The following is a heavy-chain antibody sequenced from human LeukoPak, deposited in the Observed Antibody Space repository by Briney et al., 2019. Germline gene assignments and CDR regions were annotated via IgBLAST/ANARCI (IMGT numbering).Heavy chain of an antibody. V-gene: IGHV3-30*02. J-gene: IGHJ5*02. CDR1: GFTFSSYG. CDR3: AKDLRTTTPDIVVVPADNWFDP. Sequence: PGGSLRLSCAASGFTFSSYGMHWVRQAPGKGLEWVAFIRYDGSNKYYADSVKGRFTISRDNSKNTLYLLMNSLRAEDTAVYYCAKDLRTTTPDIVVVPADNWFDPWGQGTLVTVSS. CDR2: IRYDGSNK. D-gene: IGHD2-2*01.